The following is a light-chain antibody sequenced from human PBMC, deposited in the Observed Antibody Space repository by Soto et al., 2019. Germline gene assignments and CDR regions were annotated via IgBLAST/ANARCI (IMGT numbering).Light chain of an antibody. CDR1: KSVSTN. CDR2: GAS. V-gene: IGKV3-15*01. CDR3: QHYNNWPPYT. J-gene: IGKJ2*01. Sequence: EIVMTQSPATLSVSPGERATLSCRASKSVSTNLAWYQQKPGQSPRLLIYGASTRATGIPARFSGSGSGTAFTLTISSLQSEDFAVYYCQHYNNWPPYTFGQGTKLEFK.